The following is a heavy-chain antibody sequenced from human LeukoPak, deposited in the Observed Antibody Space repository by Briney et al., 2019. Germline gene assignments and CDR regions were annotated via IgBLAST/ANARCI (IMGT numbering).Heavy chain of an antibody. Sequence: MPSQTLSLTCTVSGGSVSSGTYYWTWIRQPAGKGLEWIGRIYTSGSTTFDPSLKSRVSISLGTSQNQFSLKLSSVTAADTAVYYCAREGAARNFDYWGQGILVTVSS. CDR1: GGSVSSGTYY. D-gene: IGHD6-6*01. CDR2: IYTSGST. V-gene: IGHV4-61*02. J-gene: IGHJ4*02. CDR3: AREGAARNFDY.